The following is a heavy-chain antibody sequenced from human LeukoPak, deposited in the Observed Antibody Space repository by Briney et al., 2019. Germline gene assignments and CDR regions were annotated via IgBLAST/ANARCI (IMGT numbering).Heavy chain of an antibody. J-gene: IGHJ3*02. CDR3: ARARRGTVLDAFDI. D-gene: IGHD3-16*01. Sequence: GGSLRLSCAASGFTFSDYYMSWIRQAPGKGLEWVSYISSSGSTIYYADSVKGRFTISRDNAKNSLYLQMNSLRAEDTAVYYCARARRGTVLDAFDIWGQGTMVTVSS. CDR2: ISSSGSTI. V-gene: IGHV3-11*01. CDR1: GFTFSDYY.